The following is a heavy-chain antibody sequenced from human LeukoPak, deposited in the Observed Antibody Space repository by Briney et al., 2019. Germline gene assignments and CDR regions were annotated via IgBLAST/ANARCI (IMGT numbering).Heavy chain of an antibody. CDR3: ARDLLSSSGWYYLDY. V-gene: IGHV4-4*07. Sequence: SETLSLTRTVSGGSISSYYWSWIRQPAGKGLEWIGRIYTSGSTNYNPSLKSRVTISVDKSKNQFSLKLSSVTAADTAVYYCARDLLSSSGWYYLDYCGQGTLVTVSS. CDR2: IYTSGST. D-gene: IGHD6-19*01. CDR1: GGSISSYY. J-gene: IGHJ4*02.